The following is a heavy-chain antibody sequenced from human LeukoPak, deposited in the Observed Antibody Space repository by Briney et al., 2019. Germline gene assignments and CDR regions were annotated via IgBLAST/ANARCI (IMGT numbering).Heavy chain of an antibody. V-gene: IGHV4-59*12. J-gene: IGHJ5*02. D-gene: IGHD6-13*01. Sequence: RPSETLSLTCTVSGGSISSYYWSWIRQPPGKGLEWIGYIYYSGSTNYNPSLKSRVTISVDTSKNQFSLKLSSGTAADTAVYYCAGRRRIAAAPWGGGWFDPWGQGTLVTVSS. CDR2: IYYSGST. CDR1: GGSISSYY. CDR3: AGRRRIAAAPWGGGWFDP.